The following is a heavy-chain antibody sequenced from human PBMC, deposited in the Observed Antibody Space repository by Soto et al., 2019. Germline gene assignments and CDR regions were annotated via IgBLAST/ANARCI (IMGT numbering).Heavy chain of an antibody. CDR3: AEDVTSEIETVDWHKFWSGYYHDAH. D-gene: IGHD3-3*01. Sequence: ASVKVSCKASGYTFTSYGISWVRQAPGQGLEWMGWISAHNGNTKYAQKLQGRVTMTRDTAISTAYMEVSSLRSEDTAVYYCAEDVTSEIETVDWHKFWSGYYHDAHWG. J-gene: IGHJ1*01. CDR1: GYTFTSYG. CDR2: ISAHNGNT. V-gene: IGHV1-18*01.